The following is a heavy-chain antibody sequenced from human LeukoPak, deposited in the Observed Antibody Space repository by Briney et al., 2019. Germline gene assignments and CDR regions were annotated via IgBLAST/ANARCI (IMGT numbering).Heavy chain of an antibody. Sequence: GASVKVSCKASGYTFTGYYMHWVRQAPGQGLEWMGGIIPIFGTANYAQKFQGRVTITADESTSTAYMELSSLRSEDTAVYYCARDGYLQDEVLWGQGTLVTVSS. CDR2: IIPIFGTA. J-gene: IGHJ4*02. D-gene: IGHD5-12*01. V-gene: IGHV1-69*13. CDR3: ARDGYLQDEVL. CDR1: GYTFTGYY.